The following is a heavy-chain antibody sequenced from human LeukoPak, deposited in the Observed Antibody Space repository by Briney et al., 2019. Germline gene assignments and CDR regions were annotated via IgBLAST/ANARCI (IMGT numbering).Heavy chain of an antibody. D-gene: IGHD6-13*01. J-gene: IGHJ4*02. CDR2: IYYSGST. CDR3: ASSDRNTYSSSFFY. CDR1: GGSISSGSYY. Sequence: SETLSLTCTVSGGSISSGSYYWGWIRQPPGKGLEWIGSIYYSGSTYYNPSLKSRVTISVDTSKNQFSLKLSSVTAADTAVYYCASSDRNTYSSSFFYWGQGTLVTVSS. V-gene: IGHV4-39*01.